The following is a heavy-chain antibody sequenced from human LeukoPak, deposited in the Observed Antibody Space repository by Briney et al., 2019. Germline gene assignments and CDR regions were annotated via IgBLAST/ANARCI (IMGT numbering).Heavy chain of an antibody. CDR3: ARDYYDSSGYLKYWYFDL. CDR1: GSTFSSYE. V-gene: IGHV3-48*03. Sequence: GGSLRLSCAASGSTFSSYEMNWVRQAPGKGLEWVSYISSSGSTIYYADSVKGRFTISRDNAKNSLYLQMNSLRAEDTAVYYCARDYYDSSGYLKYWYFDLWGRGTLVTVSS. CDR2: ISSSGSTI. D-gene: IGHD3-22*01. J-gene: IGHJ2*01.